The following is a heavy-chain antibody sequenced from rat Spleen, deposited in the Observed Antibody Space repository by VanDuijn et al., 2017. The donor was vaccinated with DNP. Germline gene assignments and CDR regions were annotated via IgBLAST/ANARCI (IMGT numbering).Heavy chain of an antibody. V-gene: IGHV2S12*01. J-gene: IGHJ2*01. D-gene: IGHD3-4*01. CDR3: TREREPNDNPYYFDF. CDR2: ISTGGNT. CDR1: GFSLTTNG. Sequence: QVQLKESGPGLVQPSQTLSLTCTVSGFSLTTNGVSWVRQPPGRGLEWIAAISTGGNTYYNSALKSRLSISRDTSKSQLFLRMNSLQTEDTAIYFCTREREPNDNPYYFDFWVQGVLVTVSS.